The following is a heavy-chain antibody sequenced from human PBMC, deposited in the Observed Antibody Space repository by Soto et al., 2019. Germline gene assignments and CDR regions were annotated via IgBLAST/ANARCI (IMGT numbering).Heavy chain of an antibody. CDR2: ISGSGGST. J-gene: IGHJ4*02. CDR3: AKEHYDFWSGYPISGEYYFDY. V-gene: IGHV3-23*01. D-gene: IGHD3-3*01. Sequence: PGGSLRLSCAASGFTFSSYAMSWVRQAPGKGLEWVSAISGSGGSTYYADSVKGRFTISRDNSKNTLYLQMNSLRAEDTAVYYCAKEHYDFWSGYPISGEYYFDYWGQGTLVTVSS. CDR1: GFTFSSYA.